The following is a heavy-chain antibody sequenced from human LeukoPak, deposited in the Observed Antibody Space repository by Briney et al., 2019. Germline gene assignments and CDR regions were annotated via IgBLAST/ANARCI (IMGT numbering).Heavy chain of an antibody. J-gene: IGHJ4*02. CDR2: KTYDGSNK. V-gene: IGHV3-30-3*01. D-gene: IGHD6-13*01. Sequence: GRSLRLSCAASGFTSSSYAKHWLRHAPGKGLEWVSVKTYDGSNKYYADSVKGRFTISRDNSKNTLYLQMNSLRAEDTAVYYCARDRGWIAAAGPIDYWGQGTLVTVSS. CDR1: GFTSSSYA. CDR3: ARDRGWIAAAGPIDY.